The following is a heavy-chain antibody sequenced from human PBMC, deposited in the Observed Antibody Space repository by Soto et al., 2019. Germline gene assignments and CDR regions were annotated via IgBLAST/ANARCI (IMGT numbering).Heavy chain of an antibody. CDR1: GDSVSSNSAA. V-gene: IGHV6-1*01. Sequence: SQTLSLTCAISGDSVSSNSAAWNWIRQSPSRGLEWLGRTYYRSKWDNDSAVSVKSRVAINTDTSKNQFSLQLNSVTPEDTAVYYCARSIGGVLDYWGQGTLVTVSS. J-gene: IGHJ4*02. CDR3: ARSIGGVLDY. CDR2: TYYRSKWDN. D-gene: IGHD3-10*01.